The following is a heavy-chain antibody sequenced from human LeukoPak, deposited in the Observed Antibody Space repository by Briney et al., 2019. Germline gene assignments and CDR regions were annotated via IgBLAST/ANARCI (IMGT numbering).Heavy chain of an antibody. CDR3: ASEVRDSSSSRNYYYYHYMDV. Sequence: SETQSLTCTVSGYSISSGYYWGWIRQPPGKGLGWIGSIYHSGSTYYNPSLKSRVTISVDTSKNQFSLKLSSVTAADTAVYYCASEVRDSSSSRNYYYYHYMDVWGKGTTVTVSS. V-gene: IGHV4-38-2*02. D-gene: IGHD6-6*01. CDR1: GYSISSGYY. CDR2: IYHSGST. J-gene: IGHJ6*03.